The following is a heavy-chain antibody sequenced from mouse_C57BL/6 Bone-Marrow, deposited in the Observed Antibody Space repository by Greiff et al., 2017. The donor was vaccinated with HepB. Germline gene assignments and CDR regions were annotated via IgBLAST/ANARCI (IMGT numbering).Heavy chain of an antibody. CDR1: GFSLTSYG. J-gene: IGHJ3*01. D-gene: IGHD1-1*01. CDR2: IWSGGST. Sequence: QVQLKESGPGLVQPSQSLSITCTVSGFSLTSYGVHWVRQSPGKGLEWLGVIWSGGSTDYNAAFISRLSISKDNSKSQVFFKMNSLQADDAAVYYCARSPPYCGSRFAYWGQGTLVTVSA. V-gene: IGHV2-2*01. CDR3: ARSPPYCGSRFAY.